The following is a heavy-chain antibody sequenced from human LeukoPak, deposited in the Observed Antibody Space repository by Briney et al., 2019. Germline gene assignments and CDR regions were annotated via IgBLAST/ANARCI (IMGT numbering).Heavy chain of an antibody. CDR1: GFTFSDYY. Sequence: PGGSLRLSCAASGFTFSDYYMSWIRQAPGKGLEWVSYISSSSSYTNYADSVKGRFTISRDNAKNSLYLQMNSLRAEDTAVYYCARDRGQGSGSYCKTNDYWGQGTLVTVSS. CDR2: ISSSSSYT. J-gene: IGHJ4*02. V-gene: IGHV3-11*05. D-gene: IGHD3-10*01. CDR3: ARDRGQGSGSYCKTNDY.